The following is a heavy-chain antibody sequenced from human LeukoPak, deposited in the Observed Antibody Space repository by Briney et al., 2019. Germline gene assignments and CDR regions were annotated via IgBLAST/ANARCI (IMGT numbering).Heavy chain of an antibody. D-gene: IGHD4-17*01. Sequence: GGSLRLSCAASGFTFSSYAMSWVRQAPGKGLEWVSAISGSGGSTYYADSVKGRFTISRDNSKNTLYLQMNSLRAEDTAVYYCAREPYDYGDYDSVGAFDIWGQGTMVTVSS. J-gene: IGHJ3*02. CDR1: GFTFSSYA. V-gene: IGHV3-23*01. CDR2: ISGSGGST. CDR3: AREPYDYGDYDSVGAFDI.